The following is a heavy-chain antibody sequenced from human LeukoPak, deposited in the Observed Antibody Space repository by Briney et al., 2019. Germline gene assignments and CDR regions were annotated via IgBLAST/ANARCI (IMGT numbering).Heavy chain of an antibody. CDR1: GFTFSSYA. CDR3: ANDIVGATPGFDY. D-gene: IGHD1-26*01. V-gene: IGHV3-23*01. CDR2: ISGSGGST. Sequence: QAGGSLRLSCAASGFTFSSYAMRWVRQAPGKGLEWVSAISGSGGSTYYADSVKGRFTISRDNSKNTLYLQMNSLRAEDTAVYYCANDIVGATPGFDYWGQGTLVTVSS. J-gene: IGHJ4*02.